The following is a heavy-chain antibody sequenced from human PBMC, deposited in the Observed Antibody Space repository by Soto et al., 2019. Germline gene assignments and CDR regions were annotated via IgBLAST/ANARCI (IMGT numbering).Heavy chain of an antibody. CDR2: IYYSGST. CDR3: ARLTGYYDSSGYGYFDY. D-gene: IGHD3-22*01. J-gene: IGHJ4*02. CDR1: GGSISSSSYY. Sequence: PSETLSLTCTVSGGSISSSSYYWGWIRQPPGKGLEWIGSIYYSGSTYYNPSLKSRATISVNTSKNQFSLKLSSVTAADTAVYYCARLTGYYDSSGYGYFDYWGQGTLVTAPQ. V-gene: IGHV4-39*01.